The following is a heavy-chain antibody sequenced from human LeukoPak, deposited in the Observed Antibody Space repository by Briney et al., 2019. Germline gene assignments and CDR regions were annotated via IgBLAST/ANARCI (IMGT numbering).Heavy chain of an antibody. CDR1: GGSISNYY. V-gene: IGHV4-59*12. CDR2: IYYSGST. Sequence: SETLSLICNVSGGSISNYYWTWIRQPPGKGLEWIGYIYYSGSTNYNPSLMSRVTMSVDTSKNQFSLKLFSVTAADTAVYYCARDLGGYNYGYSFDYWGQGTLVTVSS. D-gene: IGHD5-18*01. CDR3: ARDLGGYNYGYSFDY. J-gene: IGHJ4*02.